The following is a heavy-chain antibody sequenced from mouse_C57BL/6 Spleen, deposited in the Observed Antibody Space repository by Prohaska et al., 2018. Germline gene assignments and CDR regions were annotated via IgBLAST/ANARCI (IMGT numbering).Heavy chain of an antibody. J-gene: IGHJ4*01. CDR2: IEPSDSYT. CDR1: GYTFTSYW. V-gene: IGHV1-69*01. D-gene: IGHD1-1*01. CDR3: ARLGGSGDAMDY. Sequence: QVQLQQPGAELVMPGASVKLSCKASGYTFTSYWMHWVKQRPGQGLEWIGEIEPSDSYTNYNQKFKGKATLTVDKSSSTAYMQLSSLTSEDSAVYYCARLGGSGDAMDYWGQGTSVTVSS.